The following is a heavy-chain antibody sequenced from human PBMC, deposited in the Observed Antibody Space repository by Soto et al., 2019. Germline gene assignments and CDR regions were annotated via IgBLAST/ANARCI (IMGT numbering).Heavy chain of an antibody. CDR2: ISHHELRK. D-gene: IGHD1-26*01. CDR3: AKDWVGGSNRYYFEY. J-gene: IGHJ4*02. CDR1: GFSFSDYG. Sequence: QVQLVESGGGVVRPGRSLRLSCVASGFSFSDYGMHWVRQTPGKGLEWVAAISHHELRKYYADSVKGRFTISRDNSKKTVYLQLNSLRAEDTAVYYCAKDWVGGSNRYYFEYWALGTLVTVSS. V-gene: IGHV3-30*18.